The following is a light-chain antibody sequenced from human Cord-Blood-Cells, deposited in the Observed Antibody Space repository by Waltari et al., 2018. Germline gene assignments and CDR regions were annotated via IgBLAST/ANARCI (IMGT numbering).Light chain of an antibody. CDR1: SGSIASNY. CDR2: EDN. CDR3: QSYDSSNWV. Sequence: NFMLTQPHSVSESPGKTVTISCTRSSGSIASNYVQWYQQRPGSAPTTLIYEDNQRPSGVPDRCSGSIDSSANSASLTISGLKTEDEADYYCQSYDSSNWVFGGGTKLTVL. J-gene: IGLJ3*02. V-gene: IGLV6-57*03.